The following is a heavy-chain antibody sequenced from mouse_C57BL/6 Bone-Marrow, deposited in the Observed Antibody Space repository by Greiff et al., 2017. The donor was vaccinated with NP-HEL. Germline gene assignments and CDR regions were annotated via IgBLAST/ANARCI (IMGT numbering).Heavy chain of an antibody. D-gene: IGHD2-4*01. CDR3: ARIYYDYEDYAMDY. Sequence: DVKLVESGGGLVKPGGSLKLSCAASGFTFSSYTMSWVRQTPEKRLEWVATISGGGGNTYYPDSVKGRFTISRDNAKNTLYLQMSSLRSEDTALYYCARIYYDYEDYAMDYWGQGTSVTVSS. V-gene: IGHV5-9*01. J-gene: IGHJ4*01. CDR1: GFTFSSYT. CDR2: ISGGGGNT.